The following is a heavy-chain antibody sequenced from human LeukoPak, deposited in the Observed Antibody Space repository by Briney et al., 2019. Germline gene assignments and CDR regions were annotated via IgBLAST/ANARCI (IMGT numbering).Heavy chain of an antibody. Sequence: GGSLRLSCAASGFTFSTYDMHWVRQAPGKGLEWVAVISYDGTYKYHTDSVKGPFTIATDNTKNTLYLQMNRLRAEETAVYFCAKDTSGSSDYWGEGTLVTVSS. V-gene: IGHV3-30*18. CDR3: AKDTSGSSDY. D-gene: IGHD3-22*01. CDR1: GFTFSTYD. CDR2: ISYDGTYK. J-gene: IGHJ4*02.